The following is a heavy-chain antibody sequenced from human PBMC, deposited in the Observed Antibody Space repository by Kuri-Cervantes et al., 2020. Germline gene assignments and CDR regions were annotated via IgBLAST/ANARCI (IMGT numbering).Heavy chain of an antibody. V-gene: IGHV3-9*01. CDR2: ISWDSGRI. Sequence: GGSLRLSCAASGFTFDDYVMHWVRQVPGKGLEWVSGISWDSGRIGYADSVRGRFTISRDNAKNSLYLQMNSLRVEDTAVYYCVRDHASQYYMDVWGKGTTVTVSS. J-gene: IGHJ6*03. CDR1: GFTFDDYV. D-gene: IGHD4-11*01. CDR3: VRDHASQYYMDV.